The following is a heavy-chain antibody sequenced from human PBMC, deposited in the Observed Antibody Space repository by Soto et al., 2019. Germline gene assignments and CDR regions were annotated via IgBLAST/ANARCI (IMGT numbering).Heavy chain of an antibody. D-gene: IGHD3-10*01. J-gene: IGHJ5*02. V-gene: IGHV4-30-2*01. CDR3: ARVWFGESSWFDP. CDR2: ICHSGNT. CDR1: GGSITIGGYC. Sequence: QLQLQESGSGLVKPSQTLSLTCTVSGGSITIGGYCWSWIRQPPGQGLEWIGYICHSGNTYYNPSLKSRVTTSLARSKNQFSLTLSSVTAADTAVYYCARVWFGESSWFDPWGQGTLVTVSS.